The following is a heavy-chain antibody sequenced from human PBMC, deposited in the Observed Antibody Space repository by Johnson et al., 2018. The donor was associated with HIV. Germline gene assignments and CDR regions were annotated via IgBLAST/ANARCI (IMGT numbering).Heavy chain of an antibody. Sequence: QVQLVESGGGVVQPGRSLRLSCAASGFTFSSYGMHWVRQAPGKGLEWVAVISYHGGTKYSADSVKGRFSISSDNSENTVYLQMNSLRAEDTAVYFCAKESGGSGSYYIGDMGDAFDIWGQGTLVTVSS. CDR1: GFTFSSYG. V-gene: IGHV3-30*18. CDR2: ISYHGGTK. J-gene: IGHJ3*02. CDR3: AKESGGSGSYYIGDMGDAFDI. D-gene: IGHD3-10*01.